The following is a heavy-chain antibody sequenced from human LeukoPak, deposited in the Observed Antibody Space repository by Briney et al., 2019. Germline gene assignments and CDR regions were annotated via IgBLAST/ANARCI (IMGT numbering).Heavy chain of an antibody. V-gene: IGHV4-34*01. J-gene: IGHJ6*04. D-gene: IGHD3-10*01. CDR3: ASESSPSPYYYYGMDV. Sequence: KTSETLSLTCAVYGGSFSGYYWSWIRQPPGKGLEWIGGINHSGSTNYNPSLKSRVTISVDTSKNQFSLKLSSVTAADTAVYYCASESSPSPYYYYGMDVWGKGTTVTVSS. CDR2: INHSGST. CDR1: GGSFSGYY.